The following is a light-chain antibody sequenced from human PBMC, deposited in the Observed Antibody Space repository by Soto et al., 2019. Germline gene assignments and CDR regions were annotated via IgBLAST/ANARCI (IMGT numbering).Light chain of an antibody. CDR3: QQYDNPTT. J-gene: IGKJ4*01. CDR1: QDISNY. V-gene: IGKV1-33*01. Sequence: DLQMPQSPSSLSASVGDRVTITCQASQDISNYLNWYQQKPGKAPKLLIYDASNLETGVPSRFSGSGSGTDFTFTISSLQPEDIATYYCQQYDNPTTCGGGTKVELK. CDR2: DAS.